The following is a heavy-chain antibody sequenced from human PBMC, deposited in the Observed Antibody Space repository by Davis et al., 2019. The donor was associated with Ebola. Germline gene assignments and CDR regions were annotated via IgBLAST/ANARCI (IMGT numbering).Heavy chain of an antibody. CDR2: ISGSGGST. V-gene: IGHV3-23*01. CDR3: ACYGNGMDF. J-gene: IGHJ6*04. Sequence: GESLKISCTDSVITFSSYAMTWVRQAPGKGLEWVSAISGSGGSTYYADSVKGRFTISRDNAKNSLYLQMNSLRDEDTAVYYCACYGNGMDFWGKGTTVTFSS. CDR1: VITFSSYA. D-gene: IGHD2-15*01.